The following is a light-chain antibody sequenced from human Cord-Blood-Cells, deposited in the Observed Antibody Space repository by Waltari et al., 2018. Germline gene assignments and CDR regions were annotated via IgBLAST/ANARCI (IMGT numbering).Light chain of an antibody. Sequence: EIVLTQSPGTLSLSPGERATLSCRASQSVSSSYLAWYQQKPGQAPRLLIYGASSRATSIPGRCSGSGSGTDFTLTSSRLEPEDVAVYYCQQYGSSPWTFGQGTKVEIK. J-gene: IGKJ1*01. CDR1: QSVSSSY. CDR2: GAS. V-gene: IGKV3-20*01. CDR3: QQYGSSPWT.